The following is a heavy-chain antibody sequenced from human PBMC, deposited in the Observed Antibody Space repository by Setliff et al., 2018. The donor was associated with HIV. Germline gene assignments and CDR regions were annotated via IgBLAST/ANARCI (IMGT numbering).Heavy chain of an antibody. CDR3: ARDLPPRILRLGEYDAFDI. D-gene: IGHD3-16*01. Sequence: ASETLSLTCSVSGGSISSSTYYWGWIRQPPGKGLEWIGNIYFSGNTHYNPSLKSRVTISVDTSKNQFSLKLNSVTAADTAVYYCARDLPPRILRLGEYDAFDIWGQGTMVTVSS. CDR1: GGSISSSTYY. CDR2: IYFSGNT. V-gene: IGHV4-39*07. J-gene: IGHJ3*02.